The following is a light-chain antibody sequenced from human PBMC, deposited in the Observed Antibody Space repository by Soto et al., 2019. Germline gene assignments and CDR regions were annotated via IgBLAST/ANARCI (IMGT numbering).Light chain of an antibody. Sequence: EIVMTQSPATLSVSPGERATLSCRASESVSSNLAWYQQKPGQAPRLLIYGASTRATGIPARISGSGSGTEFTLTISSLQSEDCAVYYCQQYNKWRTFGQGTKVEVK. CDR2: GAS. V-gene: IGKV3-15*01. CDR1: ESVSSN. J-gene: IGKJ1*01. CDR3: QQYNKWRT.